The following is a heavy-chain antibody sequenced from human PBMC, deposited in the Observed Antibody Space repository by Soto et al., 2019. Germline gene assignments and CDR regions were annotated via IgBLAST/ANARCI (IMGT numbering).Heavy chain of an antibody. Sequence: PSETLSLTCTVSGGSISSGDYYWSWIRQPPGKGLEWIGYIYYSGSTYYNPSLKNRVTISVDTSKNQFSLKLSSVTAADTAVYYCARGSGEYYYDSSGYPQGHYFDYWGQGTLVTVSS. CDR2: IYYSGST. D-gene: IGHD3-22*01. CDR3: ARGSGEYYYDSSGYPQGHYFDY. J-gene: IGHJ4*02. V-gene: IGHV4-30-4*01. CDR1: GGSISSGDYY.